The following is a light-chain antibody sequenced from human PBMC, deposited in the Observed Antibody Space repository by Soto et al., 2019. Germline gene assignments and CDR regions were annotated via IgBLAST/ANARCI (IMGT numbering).Light chain of an antibody. Sequence: DTQMTQSPSTLSPSFGDRVTISWRASQSVSRWLAWYQQRPGIAPNLLIYKASNLESGVPSRFSGSGSGTDFTLTISRLEPEDFAVFYCQQYGSLPPTFGQGTKVDI. CDR3: QQYGSLPPT. V-gene: IGKV1-5*03. J-gene: IGKJ1*01. CDR2: KAS. CDR1: QSVSRW.